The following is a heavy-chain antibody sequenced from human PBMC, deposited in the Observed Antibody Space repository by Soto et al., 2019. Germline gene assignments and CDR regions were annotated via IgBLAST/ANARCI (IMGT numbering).Heavy chain of an antibody. CDR3: ARGISKQHLSPFDY. V-gene: IGHV1-18*04. Sequence: GASVKGSCKASGYTFTSYGISWVRQAPGQGLEWMGWISAYNGNTNYAQKLQGRVTMTTDTSTSTAYMELRSLRSDDTAVYYCARGISKQHLSPFDYWGQGTLVTVSS. CDR1: GYTFTSYG. CDR2: ISAYNGNT. D-gene: IGHD6-13*01. J-gene: IGHJ4*02.